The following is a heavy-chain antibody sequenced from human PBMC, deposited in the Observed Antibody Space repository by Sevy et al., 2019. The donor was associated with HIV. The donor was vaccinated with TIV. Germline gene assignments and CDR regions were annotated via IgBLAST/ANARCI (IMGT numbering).Heavy chain of an antibody. CDR1: GYTFTGYY. J-gene: IGHJ6*02. V-gene: IGHV1-2*06. Sequence: ASVKVSCKASGYTFTGYYMHWVRQAPGQGLEWMGRINPNSGGTNYAQKFQGRVTMTRDMSISTAYMELCRLRSDDTAVYYCARDFRSDAGSMDVWGQGTTVTVSS. D-gene: IGHD1-26*01. CDR2: INPNSGGT. CDR3: ARDFRSDAGSMDV.